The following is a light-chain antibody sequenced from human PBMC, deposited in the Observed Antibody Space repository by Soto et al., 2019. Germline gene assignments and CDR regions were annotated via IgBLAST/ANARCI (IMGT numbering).Light chain of an antibody. CDR3: ATWDDGLSAAA. CDR2: DTN. Sequence: QSVLTQPPSVSAAAGQKVSISCSGRSSNIGNNYVSWYQVVPGTAPKLLIYDTNKRPSGIPDRFSGSKSGTSATLGITGLQTGDEADYYCATWDDGLSAAAFGPGTKLTVL. J-gene: IGLJ1*01. V-gene: IGLV1-51*01. CDR1: SSNIGNNY.